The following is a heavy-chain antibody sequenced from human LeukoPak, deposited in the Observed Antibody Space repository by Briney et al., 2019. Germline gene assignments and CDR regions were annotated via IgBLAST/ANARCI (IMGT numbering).Heavy chain of an antibody. D-gene: IGHD2-2*02. Sequence: SETLSLTCTVSGGSISSSSYYWGWIRQPPGKGLEWIGSIYYSGSTYYNPSLKSRVTISLDRPKNQFSLKLSSVSAADTAVYYCATGALVIPAAIRIWGQGTMVTVSS. J-gene: IGHJ3*02. CDR3: ATGALVIPAAIRI. CDR1: GGSISSSSYY. CDR2: IYYSGST. V-gene: IGHV4-39*07.